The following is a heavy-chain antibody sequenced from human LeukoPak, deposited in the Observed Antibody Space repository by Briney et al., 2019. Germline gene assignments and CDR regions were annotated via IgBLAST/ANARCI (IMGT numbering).Heavy chain of an antibody. CDR2: TYYRSKWYN. D-gene: IGHD5-18*01. CDR1: GDSVSSNSAT. V-gene: IGHV6-1*01. Sequence: SQTLSLTCAISGDSVSSNSATWNWIRQSPSRGLEWLGRTYYRSKWYNDYAVSVKSRITINPDTSKNQFSLQLNSVTPKDTAVYYCARAGTYGYYWYFDLWGRGILVTVSS. J-gene: IGHJ2*01. CDR3: ARAGTYGYYWYFDL.